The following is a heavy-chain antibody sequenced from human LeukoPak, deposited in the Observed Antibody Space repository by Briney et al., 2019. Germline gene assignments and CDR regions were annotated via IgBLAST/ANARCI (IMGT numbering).Heavy chain of an antibody. CDR3: ARGWVRGIARFFDY. Sequence: PGGSLRLSCAASGFTFSSYGMSWVRQAPGKGLEWVSAISGSGGSTYYADSVKDRFTISRDNAKNSLFLQMNSLRAEDTAVYYCARGWVRGIARFFDYWGQGTLVTVSS. J-gene: IGHJ4*02. V-gene: IGHV3-23*01. D-gene: IGHD3-10*01. CDR1: GFTFSSYG. CDR2: ISGSGGST.